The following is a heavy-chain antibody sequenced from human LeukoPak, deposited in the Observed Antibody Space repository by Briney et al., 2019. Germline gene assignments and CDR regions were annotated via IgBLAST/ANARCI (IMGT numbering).Heavy chain of an antibody. CDR2: IYSGGST. CDR1: GFTVSSNY. V-gene: IGHV3-53*01. CDR3: ARARDGYNYGCFDY. Sequence: GGSLRLSCAASGFTVSSNYMSWVRQAPGKGLEWVSVIYSGGSTYYADSVKGRFTISRDNSKNTLYLQMNSLRAEDTAVYYCARARDGYNYGCFDYWGQGTLVTVSS. D-gene: IGHD5-24*01. J-gene: IGHJ4*02.